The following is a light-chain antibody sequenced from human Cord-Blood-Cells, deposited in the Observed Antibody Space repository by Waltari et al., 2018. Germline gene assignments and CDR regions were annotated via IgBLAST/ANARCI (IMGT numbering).Light chain of an antibody. CDR3: QQYNSYSPWT. V-gene: IGKV1-5*03. J-gene: IGKJ1*01. CDR1: QSISSW. Sequence: DIQMTQSPSTLSASVGDRVTITCRASQSISSWLAWYQQKPGKAPKLLIYKASSLESGVPSRFRGSGSGTEFTLAFSSLQPDDFATYYGQQYNSYSPWTFVQGTKVEIK. CDR2: KAS.